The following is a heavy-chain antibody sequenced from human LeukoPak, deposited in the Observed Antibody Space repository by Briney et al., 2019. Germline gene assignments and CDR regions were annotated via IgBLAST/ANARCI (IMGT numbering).Heavy chain of an antibody. J-gene: IGHJ3*02. V-gene: IGHV4-59*08. Sequence: PSETLSLTCSVSGDSINNYYWNWIRQPPGKGLEWIGYIYYSGTTKYNPSLKSRVTISVDTSNNQFSLKLSSVTAADTAVYYCARHPPRGDDGYAFDMWGQGTMVTVSS. CDR2: IYYSGTT. CDR3: ARHPPRGDDGYAFDM. D-gene: IGHD4-17*01. CDR1: GDSINNYY.